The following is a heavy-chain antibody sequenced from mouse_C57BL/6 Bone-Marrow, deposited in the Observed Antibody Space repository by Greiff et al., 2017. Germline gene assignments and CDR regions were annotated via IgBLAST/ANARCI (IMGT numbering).Heavy chain of an antibody. Sequence: VQVVESGAELAKPGASVKLSCKASGYTFTSYWMHWVKQRPGQGLEWIGYINPSSGYTKYNQKFKDKATLTADKSSSTAYMQLSSLTYEDSAVXYCASYDYDLAWFAYWGQGTLVTVSA. V-gene: IGHV1-7*01. D-gene: IGHD2-4*01. J-gene: IGHJ3*01. CDR3: ASYDYDLAWFAY. CDR2: INPSSGYT. CDR1: GYTFTSYW.